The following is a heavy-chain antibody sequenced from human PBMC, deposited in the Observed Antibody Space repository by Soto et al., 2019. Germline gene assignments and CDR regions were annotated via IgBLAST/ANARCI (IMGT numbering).Heavy chain of an antibody. CDR2: INGGNGDT. D-gene: IGHD1-26*01. CDR1: GYTFTSYA. CDR3: ARGPFSLYSADFR. V-gene: IGHV1-3*01. Sequence: QVQLVQSGAEVKKPGASVRISCRTSGYTFTSYAITWLRHAPGQRLEWMGCINGGNGDTKYSQKFQDRLSITRDTSATTVSLGLSSLTSDDTAIYYCARGPFSLYSADFRWGQGTLVTVSS. J-gene: IGHJ4*02.